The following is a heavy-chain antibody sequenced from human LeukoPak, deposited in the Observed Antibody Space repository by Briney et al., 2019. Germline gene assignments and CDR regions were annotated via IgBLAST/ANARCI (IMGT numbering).Heavy chain of an antibody. V-gene: IGHV1-69*04. Sequence: SVKVSCKASGGTFSSYAISCVRQAPGQGLEWMGRIIPILGIANYAQKFQGRVTITADKSTSTAYMELSSLRSEDTAVYYCARVPYIVVVPAAEANWFDPWGQGTLVTVSS. CDR1: GGTFSSYA. CDR3: ARVPYIVVVPAAEANWFDP. CDR2: IIPILGIA. D-gene: IGHD2-2*01. J-gene: IGHJ5*02.